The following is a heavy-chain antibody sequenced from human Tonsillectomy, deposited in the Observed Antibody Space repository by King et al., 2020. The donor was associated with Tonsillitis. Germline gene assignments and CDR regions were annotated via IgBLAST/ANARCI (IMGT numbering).Heavy chain of an antibody. D-gene: IGHD5-18*01. J-gene: IGHJ4*02. CDR2: IYPGDSDT. V-gene: IGHV5-51*01. CDR1: GYRFTSHW. Sequence: VQLVESGAEVKKPGESLKISCKGSGYRFTSHWIGWVRQMPGKGLEWMGIIYPGDSDTRYSPSFQAQVTISADKSISTAYLQWSSLKASDTAMYYCARRTVDTTMVHQSFDYWGQGTLVTVSS. CDR3: ARRTVDTTMVHQSFDY.